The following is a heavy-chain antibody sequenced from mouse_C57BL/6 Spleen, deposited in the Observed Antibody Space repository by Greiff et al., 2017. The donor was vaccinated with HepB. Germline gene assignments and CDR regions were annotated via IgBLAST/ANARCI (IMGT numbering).Heavy chain of an antibody. CDR2: IDPENGDT. Sequence: VQLKESGAELVRPGASVELSCTASGFNIKDDYMHWVKQRPEQGLEWIGWIDPENGDTEYASKFQGKATITADTSSNTAYLQLSSLASEDTAVYYCTYVSAYRGQGTLVTVSA. J-gene: IGHJ3*01. CDR1: GFNIKDDY. CDR3: TYVSAY. V-gene: IGHV14-4*01.